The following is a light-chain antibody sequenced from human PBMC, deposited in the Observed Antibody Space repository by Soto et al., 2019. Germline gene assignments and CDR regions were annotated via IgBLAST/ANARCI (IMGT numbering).Light chain of an antibody. CDR3: QHYKISPIT. CDR2: RTS. Sequence: GVSQSPAPLSVSQGERATLACRASQSISSNLAWYQQKPGQAPRLLMFRTSSRATGFPARFSGSGSGTDFILTSCRLQSEDVVVYYCQHYKISPITFGGGTKLDIK. V-gene: IGKV3-15*01. J-gene: IGKJ4*01. CDR1: QSISSN.